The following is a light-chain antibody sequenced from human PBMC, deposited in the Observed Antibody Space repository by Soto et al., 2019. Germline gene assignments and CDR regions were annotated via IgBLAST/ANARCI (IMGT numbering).Light chain of an antibody. CDR2: GAS. Sequence: EIVMTQSPATLSVSPGERATLSCRASQSVSSNLAWYQQKPGQAPRLLIYGASTRATGIPARFSGSGSGTEVTLTICSLESEDFAVYYCQQYNNWPWTFGQGTKVEIE. V-gene: IGKV3-15*01. CDR3: QQYNNWPWT. J-gene: IGKJ1*01. CDR1: QSVSSN.